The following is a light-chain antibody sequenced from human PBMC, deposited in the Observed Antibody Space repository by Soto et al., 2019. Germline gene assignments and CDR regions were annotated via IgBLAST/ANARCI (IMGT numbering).Light chain of an antibody. Sequence: DIVMTQSPDSLAVSLGERATINCKSSQTVLHGSNYLAWYQQKPRQPPKLLIYWASTRESGVPDRFSGSGSATDFTLTISSLQAEDVAVYYCQKYYTTPVTFGQGTKVEIK. CDR2: WAS. CDR3: QKYYTTPVT. CDR1: QTVLHGSNY. V-gene: IGKV4-1*01. J-gene: IGKJ1*01.